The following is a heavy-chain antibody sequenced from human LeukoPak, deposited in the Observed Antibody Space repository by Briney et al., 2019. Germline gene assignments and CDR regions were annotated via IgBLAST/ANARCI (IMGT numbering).Heavy chain of an antibody. Sequence: SETLSLTCTVSGGSISSYYWSWIRQPPGKRLEWIGYIYYSGSTNYNPSLKSRVTISVDTSKNQFSLKLSSVTAANTAVYYCGRVNGYDYCSTPDICYGMDVWGQGTTVTVSS. J-gene: IGHJ6*02. V-gene: IGHV4-59*01. D-gene: IGHD5-12*01. CDR2: IYYSGST. CDR1: GGSISSYY. CDR3: GRVNGYDYCSTPDICYGMDV.